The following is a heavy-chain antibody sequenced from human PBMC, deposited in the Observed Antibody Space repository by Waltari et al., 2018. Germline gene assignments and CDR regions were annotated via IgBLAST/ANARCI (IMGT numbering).Heavy chain of an antibody. Sequence: QVQLQESGPGLVKPSETLSLTCTVSGYSISSGYYWGWIRQPPGTGLEWIGSIYHSGSTDSNPALKSRVTRSVDTSKNQFSLKLSSVTAADTAVYYCARHVPMIVVVTLAFDIWGQGTMVTVSS. CDR2: IYHSGST. V-gene: IGHV4-38-2*02. CDR1: GYSISSGYY. CDR3: ARHVPMIVVVTLAFDI. D-gene: IGHD3-22*01. J-gene: IGHJ3*02.